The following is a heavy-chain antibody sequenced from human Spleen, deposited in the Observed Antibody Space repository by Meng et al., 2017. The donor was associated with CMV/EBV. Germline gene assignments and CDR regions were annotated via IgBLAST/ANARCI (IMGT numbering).Heavy chain of an antibody. D-gene: IGHD6-19*01. Sequence: SCKASGYTCTSYGISWVRQAPGQGLEWMGWISAYNGNTNYAQKLQDRVTMTTDRSTGIARLELRNLRSDDTAVYYCARGPLKQWLAYWGQGTLVTVSS. V-gene: IGHV1-18*01. CDR2: ISAYNGNT. CDR3: ARGPLKQWLAY. CDR1: GYTCTSYG. J-gene: IGHJ4*02.